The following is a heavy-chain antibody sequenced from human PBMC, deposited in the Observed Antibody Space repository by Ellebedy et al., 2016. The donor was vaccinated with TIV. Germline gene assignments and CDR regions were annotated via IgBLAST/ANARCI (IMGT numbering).Heavy chain of an antibody. Sequence: GGSLRLSXAASGFTFSSYSMNWVRQAPGKGLEWVSSISSSSSYIYYADSVKGRFTISRDNAKNSLYLQMNSLRAEDTAVYYCARESTAMALYYYYYGMDVWGQGTTVTVSS. D-gene: IGHD5-18*01. J-gene: IGHJ6*02. CDR3: ARESTAMALYYYYYGMDV. CDR1: GFTFSSYS. CDR2: ISSSSSYI. V-gene: IGHV3-21*01.